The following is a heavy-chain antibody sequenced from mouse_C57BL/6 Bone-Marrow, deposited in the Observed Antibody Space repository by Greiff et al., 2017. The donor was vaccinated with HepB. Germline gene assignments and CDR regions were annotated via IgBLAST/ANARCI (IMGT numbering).Heavy chain of an antibody. CDR1: GYTFTDYE. V-gene: IGHV1-15*01. CDR3: TRGGLDGAMDY. J-gene: IGHJ4*01. Sequence: VQLQQSGAELVRPGASVTLSCKASGYTFTDYEMHWVKQTPVHGLEWIGAIDPETGGTAYNQKFKGKAILTADKSSSTAYMELRSLTSEDSAVYSCTRGGLDGAMDYWGQGTSVTVSS. D-gene: IGHD2-13*01. CDR2: IDPETGGT.